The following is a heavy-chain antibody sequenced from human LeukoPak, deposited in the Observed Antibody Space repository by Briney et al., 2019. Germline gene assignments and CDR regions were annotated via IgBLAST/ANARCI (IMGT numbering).Heavy chain of an antibody. Sequence: ASVKVSCKASGYTFTGYYLHWVRQAPGQGLEWMGWINPNSGDTNYAQKFQGRVTMSRDTSISTAYMELSRLRSDDTAVYYCAKDQGRGYTYGLYYFDYWGQGTLVTVSS. V-gene: IGHV1-2*02. J-gene: IGHJ4*02. CDR1: GYTFTGYY. D-gene: IGHD5-18*01. CDR3: AKDQGRGYTYGLYYFDY. CDR2: INPNSGDT.